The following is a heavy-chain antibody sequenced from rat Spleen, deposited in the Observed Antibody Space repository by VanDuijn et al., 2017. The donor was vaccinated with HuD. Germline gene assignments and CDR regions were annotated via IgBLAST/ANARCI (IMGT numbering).Heavy chain of an antibody. Sequence: EVQLVESGGGLVQPGRSLKLSCAASGFTFSNYGMHWIRQAPTKGLEWVASISPSGDNTYYRDSVKGRFTISRNNAKSTLYLQMDSMRSEEAANYYCARHSGTATGFMDAWGQGALVTVSS. V-gene: IGHV5-19*01. D-gene: IGHD5-1*01. CDR2: ISPSGDNT. CDR1: GFTFSNYG. J-gene: IGHJ4*01. CDR3: ARHSGTATGFMDA.